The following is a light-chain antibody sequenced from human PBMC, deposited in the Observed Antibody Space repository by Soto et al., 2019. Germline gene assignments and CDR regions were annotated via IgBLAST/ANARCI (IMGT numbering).Light chain of an antibody. CDR1: QSVSSSY. CDR2: GAS. Sequence: EFVLTQSPGTLSLSPGERATLSCRASQSVSSSYLAWYQQKPGQAPRILIYGASTRATGIPDRFSGSGSGTDFTLTISRLEPEDFAVYYWQQYGSSPPLTFGGGTKVELK. V-gene: IGKV3-20*01. CDR3: QQYGSSPPLT. J-gene: IGKJ4*01.